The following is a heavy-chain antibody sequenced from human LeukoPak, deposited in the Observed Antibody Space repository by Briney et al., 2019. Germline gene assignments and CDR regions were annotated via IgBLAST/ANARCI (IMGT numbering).Heavy chain of an antibody. Sequence: LTGGSLRLSCAASGFTFSSYWMHWVRQAPGKGLVWVSRINTDGSSTSYADSVKGRFTISRDNAKNTLYLQMNSLRAEDTAVYYCAKPRQWLADFDYWGQGTLVTVSS. J-gene: IGHJ4*02. CDR3: AKPRQWLADFDY. CDR1: GFTFSSYW. D-gene: IGHD6-19*01. CDR2: INTDGSST. V-gene: IGHV3-74*01.